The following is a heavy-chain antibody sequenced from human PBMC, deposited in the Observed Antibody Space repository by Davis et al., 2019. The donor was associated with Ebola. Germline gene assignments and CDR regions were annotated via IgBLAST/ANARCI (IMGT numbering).Heavy chain of an antibody. D-gene: IGHD2-2*01. J-gene: IGHJ4*02. V-gene: IGHV1-69*06. Sequence: SVKVSCKASGYTFTSYAISWVRQAPGQGLEWMGGIIPIFGTANYAQKFQGRVTITADTSTSTAYMELRSLRSDDTAVYYCARQYLGYCSSTSCTTHDYWGQGTLVTVSS. CDR1: GYTFTSYA. CDR3: ARQYLGYCSSTSCTTHDY. CDR2: IIPIFGTA.